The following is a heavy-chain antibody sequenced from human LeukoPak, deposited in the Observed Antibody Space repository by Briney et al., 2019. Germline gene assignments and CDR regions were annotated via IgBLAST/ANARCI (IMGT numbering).Heavy chain of an antibody. CDR3: VKEGCRDAYNCPFY. CDR2: ISSDGDNT. Sequence: PGGSLRLSCSASGFTFSSYAMHWVRQAPGKRLEYVSAISSDGDNTYYADSVKGRFTISRDNSKNTLYLQMSSLRSEDTAVYYCVKEGCRDAYNCPFYWGQGTLVTVSS. CDR1: GFTFSSYA. J-gene: IGHJ4*02. V-gene: IGHV3-64D*09. D-gene: IGHD5-24*01.